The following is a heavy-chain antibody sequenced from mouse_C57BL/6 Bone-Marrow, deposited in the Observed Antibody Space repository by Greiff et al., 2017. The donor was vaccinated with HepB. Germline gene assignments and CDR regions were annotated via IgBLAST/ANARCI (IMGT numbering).Heavy chain of an antibody. CDR1: GYTFPSYG. V-gene: IGHV1-81*01. D-gene: IGHD2-3*01. CDR2: IYPRSGNT. Sequence: QLQQSGAELARPGASVKLSCKASGYTFPSYGISWVKQRTGQGLEWIGEIYPRSGNTYYNEKFKGKATLTADKSSSTAYMELRSLTSEDSAVYFCARKGGDGYYVWYFDVWGTGTTVTVSS. CDR3: ARKGGDGYYVWYFDV. J-gene: IGHJ1*03.